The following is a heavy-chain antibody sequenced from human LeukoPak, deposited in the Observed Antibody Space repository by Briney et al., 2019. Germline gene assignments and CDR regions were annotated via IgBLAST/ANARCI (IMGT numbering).Heavy chain of an antibody. CDR2: ISGSGVTT. D-gene: IGHD1-26*01. V-gene: IGHV3-23*01. CDR1: GFTFSNYA. Sequence: GGSLRLSCAASGFTFSNYAMSWVRQAPGKGLEWVSAISGSGVTTHNAGSVKGRFSISRDNSKNTLYLQMNSLRAEDTALYYCAKKVVVGATSPYSDFQDWGQGTLVTVSS. J-gene: IGHJ1*01. CDR3: AKKVVVGATSPYSDFQD.